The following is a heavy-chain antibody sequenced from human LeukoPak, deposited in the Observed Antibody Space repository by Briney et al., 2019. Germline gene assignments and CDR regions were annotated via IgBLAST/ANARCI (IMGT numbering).Heavy chain of an antibody. Sequence: PGGSLRLSCAASGFTFSDCNMNWVRQAPGKGLVWVSSISSSSSYIYYADSVKGRFTISRDNAKNSLYLQMNSLRAEDTAVYYCAVIITMVRGVIRPLDYWGQGTLVTVSS. CDR3: AVIITMVRGVIRPLDY. D-gene: IGHD3-10*01. V-gene: IGHV3-21*01. CDR1: GFTFSDCN. CDR2: ISSSSSYI. J-gene: IGHJ4*02.